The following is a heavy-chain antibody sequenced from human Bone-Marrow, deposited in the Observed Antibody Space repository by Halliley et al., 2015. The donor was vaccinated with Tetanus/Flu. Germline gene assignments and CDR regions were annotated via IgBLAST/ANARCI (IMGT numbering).Heavy chain of an antibody. CDR2: ISYDGSYK. J-gene: IGHJ6*02. D-gene: IGHD4-4*01. V-gene: IGHV3-30*04. Sequence: LSLTCAASGFTFNTYTMHWVRQAPGEGLEWVAVISYDGSYKNHADAVKGRVTVSRDNSRNTFYLQMSSLRTADTAVYYCARVLYSTSPAGYYGLDVWGQGTTFTVSS. CDR3: ARVLYSTSPAGYYGLDV. CDR1: GFTFNTYT.